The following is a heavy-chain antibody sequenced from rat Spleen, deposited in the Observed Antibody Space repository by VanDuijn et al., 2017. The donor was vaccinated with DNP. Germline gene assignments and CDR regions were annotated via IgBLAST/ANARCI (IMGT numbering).Heavy chain of an antibody. J-gene: IGHJ2*01. CDR2: ITYDGSNT. CDR3: ARPLDG. D-gene: IGHD1-12*02. CDR1: GFTFSDHN. Sequence: EVQLVESGGGLVQPGRSLIISCTASGFTFSDHNMAWVRQAPKKGLEWVATITYDGSNTYYRDSVKGRFIISRNKARSTLYLQMDSLRSDDTATYYCARPLDGWGQGVMVTVSS. V-gene: IGHV5-7*01.